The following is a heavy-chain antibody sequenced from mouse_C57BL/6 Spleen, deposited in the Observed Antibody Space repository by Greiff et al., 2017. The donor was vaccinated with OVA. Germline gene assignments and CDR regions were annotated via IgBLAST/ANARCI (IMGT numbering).Heavy chain of an antibody. CDR1: GYTFTSYW. V-gene: IGHV1-53*01. J-gene: IGHJ1*03. Sequence: QVHVKQPGTELVKPGASVKLSCKASGYTFTSYWMHWVKQRPGQGLEWIGNINPSNGGTNYNEKFKSKATLTVDKSSSTAYMQLSSLTSEDSAVYYCARSIIYYGSSPKDDVWGTGTTVTVSS. CDR3: ARSIIYYGSSPKDDV. CDR2: INPSNGGT. D-gene: IGHD1-1*01.